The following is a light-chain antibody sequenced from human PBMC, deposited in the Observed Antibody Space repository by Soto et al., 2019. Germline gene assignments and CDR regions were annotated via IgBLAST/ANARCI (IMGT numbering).Light chain of an antibody. CDR2: DAS. Sequence: DIQMTQSPSSLSASVGDRVTITCQPSQDISNYLNWYQQKPGKAPKLLIYDASNLETGVPSRFSGSGSGTDFTFTISSLQPEDIATYYCQQYDNLPRFTFGPGTKVDIK. CDR3: QQYDNLPRFT. J-gene: IGKJ3*01. V-gene: IGKV1-33*01. CDR1: QDISNY.